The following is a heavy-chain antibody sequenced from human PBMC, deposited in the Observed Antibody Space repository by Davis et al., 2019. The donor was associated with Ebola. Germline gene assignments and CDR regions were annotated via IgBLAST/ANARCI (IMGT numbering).Heavy chain of an antibody. D-gene: IGHD3-10*01. CDR2: ISSSGSSM. CDR3: VRDYGRGWSSFYYYMDV. Sequence: GGSLRLSCAASGFTFSDYYMNWIRQAPGKGLECISYISSSGSSMYYAYSVKGRFTISRDTAKNSLNLQMNGLRAEDTAVYYCVRDYGRGWSSFYYYMDVWGKGTTVTVSS. CDR1: GFTFSDYY. J-gene: IGHJ6*03. V-gene: IGHV3-11*04.